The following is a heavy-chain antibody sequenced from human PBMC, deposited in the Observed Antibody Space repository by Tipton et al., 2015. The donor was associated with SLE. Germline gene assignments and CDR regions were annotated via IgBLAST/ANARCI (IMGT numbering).Heavy chain of an antibody. J-gene: IGHJ3*01. CDR1: GFTFSNYW. CDR2: IKQDGSEK. CDR3: AKDLIITILGVVLPDAFDL. V-gene: IGHV3-7*01. Sequence: SLRLSCAASGFTFSNYWMSWVRQAPGKGLEWVANIKQDGSEKYYVDSVKGRFTISRDDAKNTVDLQMNSLRAEDTAVYYCAKDLIITILGVVLPDAFDLWGQGTMVTVSS. D-gene: IGHD3-3*01.